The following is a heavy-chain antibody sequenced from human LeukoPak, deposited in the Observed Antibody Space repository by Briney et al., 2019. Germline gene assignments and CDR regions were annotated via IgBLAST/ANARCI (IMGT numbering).Heavy chain of an antibody. CDR2: IYYSGST. J-gene: IGHJ3*02. D-gene: IGHD2-2*02. V-gene: IGHV4-30-4*08. CDR1: GGSISSGDYY. Sequence: PSETLSLTCTVSGGSISSGDYYWRWIRQPPGKGLEWIGYIYYSGSTYYNPSLKSRFTISVDTSKNQFSLKLSSVTAADTAVYYCARDPGYCSSTSCYTFDAFDIWGQGTMVTVSS. CDR3: ARDPGYCSSTSCYTFDAFDI.